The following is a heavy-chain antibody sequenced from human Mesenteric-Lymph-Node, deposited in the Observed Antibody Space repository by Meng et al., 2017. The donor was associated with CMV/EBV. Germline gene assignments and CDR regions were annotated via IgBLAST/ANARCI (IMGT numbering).Heavy chain of an antibody. D-gene: IGHD6-19*01. CDR3: ARGYNTGRSAMDV. Sequence: GESLKISCAASGFTFSSYWMHWVRQAPGKGLVWVSRINSDGSSTSYADSVKGRFTISRDNAKNTLYLQMNSLRAEDTAVYYCARGYNTGRSAMDVWGQGTTVTVSS. CDR2: INSDGSST. J-gene: IGHJ6*02. V-gene: IGHV3-74*01. CDR1: GFTFSSYW.